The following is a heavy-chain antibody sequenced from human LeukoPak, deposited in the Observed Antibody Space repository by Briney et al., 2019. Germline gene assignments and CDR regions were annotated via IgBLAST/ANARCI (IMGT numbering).Heavy chain of an antibody. CDR3: GRGAPTYFDY. CDR1: GFTFSIYC. Sequence: PGRTLRLSCAASGFTFSIYCMHWVPHAPGKGLVWVSHINRDGRSTSYADSAKGRYTISRDNAKNTLYLQMNSLRAEDTAVYYCGRGAPTYFDYWGQGTLVTVSS. V-gene: IGHV3-74*01. J-gene: IGHJ4*02. CDR2: INRDGRST. D-gene: IGHD3-16*01.